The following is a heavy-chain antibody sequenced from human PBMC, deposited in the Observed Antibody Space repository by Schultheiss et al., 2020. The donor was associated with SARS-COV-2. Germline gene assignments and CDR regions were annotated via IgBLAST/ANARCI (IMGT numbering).Heavy chain of an antibody. CDR3: AADLSTTGPDSSYYGMDV. V-gene: IGHV1-58*01. D-gene: IGHD5/OR15-5a*01. Sequence: SVKVSCKASGFTFTSSAVQWVRQARGQRLEWIGWIVVGSGNTNYAQKFQERVTITRDMSTSTAYMELSSLRSEDTAVYYCAADLSTTGPDSSYYGMDVWGQGTTVTVSS. CDR2: IVVGSGNT. J-gene: IGHJ6*02. CDR1: GFTFTSSA.